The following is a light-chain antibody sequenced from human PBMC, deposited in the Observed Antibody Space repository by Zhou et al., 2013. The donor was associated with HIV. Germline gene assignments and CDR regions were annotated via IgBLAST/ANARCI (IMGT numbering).Light chain of an antibody. CDR1: QSIDSY. J-gene: IGKJ5*01. Sequence: DIQMTQSPSSLSASVGDRVTISCRASQSIDSYVNWYQQRPGKAPKLLIYSASSLQSGVPSRFSGSGYGTTFTLTISSLQSEDFATYYCQQYDNYPITFGQGTRLEIK. CDR3: QQYDNYPIT. V-gene: IGKV1-39*01. CDR2: SAS.